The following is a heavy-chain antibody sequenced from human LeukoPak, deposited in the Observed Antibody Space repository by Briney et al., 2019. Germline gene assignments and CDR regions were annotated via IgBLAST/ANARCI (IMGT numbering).Heavy chain of an antibody. V-gene: IGHV4-59*01. Sequence: SETLSLTCTVSGVSISSYYWIWIRQPPGKGREGIGYIYYSGSNNYNPSLKSRVTISVDTSKNQCSLKLSTVTAADTAVYYCARKGAYSGNDFIDYWGQGTLVTVSS. CDR1: GVSISSYY. CDR2: IYYSGSN. D-gene: IGHD5-12*01. J-gene: IGHJ4*02. CDR3: ARKGAYSGNDFIDY.